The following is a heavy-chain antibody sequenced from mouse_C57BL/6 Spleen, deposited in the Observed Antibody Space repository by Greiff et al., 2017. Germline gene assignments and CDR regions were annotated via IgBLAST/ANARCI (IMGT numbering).Heavy chain of an antibody. CDR3: ATAQATAWFAY. V-gene: IGHV1-9*01. D-gene: IGHD3-2*02. CDR2: ILPGSGST. Sequence: QVQLQQSGAELMKPGASVKLSCKATGYTFTGYWIEWVKQRPGHGLEWIGEILPGSGSTNYNEKFKGKATFTADTSSNTAYLQLSSLTSEDTAIYYCATAQATAWFAYGGQGTLVTVSA. J-gene: IGHJ3*01. CDR1: GYTFTGYW.